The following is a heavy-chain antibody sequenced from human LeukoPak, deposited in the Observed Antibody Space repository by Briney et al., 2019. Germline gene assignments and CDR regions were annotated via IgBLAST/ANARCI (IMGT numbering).Heavy chain of an antibody. D-gene: IGHD3-22*01. V-gene: IGHV5-51*01. Sequence: GESLKISCKGSGYSFTSYWIGWVRQMPGKGLEWMGIIYPGDSDTRYSPSFQGQVTISADKSISTAYLQWSSLKASDTAMYYCARQPMGEHYDSSGYPTDAFDIWGQGTMVTVSS. CDR2: IYPGDSDT. J-gene: IGHJ3*02. CDR3: ARQPMGEHYDSSGYPTDAFDI. CDR1: GYSFTSYW.